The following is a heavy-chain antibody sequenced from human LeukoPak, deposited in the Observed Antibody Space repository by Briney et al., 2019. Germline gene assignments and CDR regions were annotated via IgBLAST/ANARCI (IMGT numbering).Heavy chain of an antibody. CDR1: GGSISSSSYY. CDR3: ARLSSGWYGGFIDY. D-gene: IGHD6-19*01. Sequence: SETLSLTCTVSGGSISSSSYYWGWIRQPPGKGLEWIGSIYYTGSTYYNPSLKSRFTISVATSKNQFSLKLSSVTAADTAVYYCARLSSGWYGGFIDYWGQGTLVTVSS. J-gene: IGHJ4*02. CDR2: IYYTGST. V-gene: IGHV4-39*01.